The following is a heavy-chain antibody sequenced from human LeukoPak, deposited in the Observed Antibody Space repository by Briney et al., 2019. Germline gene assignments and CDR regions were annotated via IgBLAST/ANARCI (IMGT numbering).Heavy chain of an antibody. CDR3: ARRFGEYANYMDA. Sequence: GGSVSPSCAVSGFTFRSYGMHWVRQAPGKGLEYVSAIDSNGRTTYYANSVKGRFTISRDNSKNTLYLQMDSLRVEDMAVYYCARRFGEYANYMDAWGKGTTVSVSS. CDR2: IDSNGRTT. J-gene: IGHJ6*03. V-gene: IGHV3-64*01. CDR1: GFTFRSYG. D-gene: IGHD3-10*01.